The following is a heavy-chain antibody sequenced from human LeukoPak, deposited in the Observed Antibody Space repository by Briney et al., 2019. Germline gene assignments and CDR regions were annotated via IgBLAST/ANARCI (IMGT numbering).Heavy chain of an antibody. CDR2: IKPDGSRE. D-gene: IGHD3-10*01. J-gene: IGHJ4*02. Sequence: GRSLRLSCAASGFSFSTYWMTWVRQAPGKGLEWVAHIKPDGSREDYVDSVEGRFTISRDNAKNSLYLQMNNLRVEDTAIYYCARDTWNYLLDYWGQGILVTVSS. CDR1: GFSFSTYW. V-gene: IGHV3-7*01. CDR3: ARDTWNYLLDY.